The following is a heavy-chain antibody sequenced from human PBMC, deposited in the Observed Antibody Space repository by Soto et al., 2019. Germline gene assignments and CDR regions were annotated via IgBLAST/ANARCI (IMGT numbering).Heavy chain of an antibody. D-gene: IGHD2-15*01. J-gene: IGHJ6*03. V-gene: IGHV4-34*01. CDR1: GGSFSGYY. Sequence: SETLSLTCAVYGGSFSGYYWSWIRQPPGKGLEWIGEINHSGSTNYNPSLKSRVTISVDTSKNQFSLKLSSVTAADTAVYYCARDVVAAEDYDYYYMDVWGKGTTVTVSS. CDR3: ARDVVAAEDYDYYYMDV. CDR2: INHSGST.